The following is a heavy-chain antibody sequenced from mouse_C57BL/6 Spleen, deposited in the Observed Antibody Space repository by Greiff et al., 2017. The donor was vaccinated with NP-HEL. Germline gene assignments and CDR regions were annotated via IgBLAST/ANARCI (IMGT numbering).Heavy chain of an antibody. J-gene: IGHJ4*01. Sequence: EVKLQQSGPGLVKPSQSLSLTCSVTGYSITSGYYWYWIRPFPGNILEWMSYISYDGSNNYNPSLKNRISIPRDTSKNQFFLTLNSVSPEDTVTLYCAGDIVYDGDLSYAMDYWGQGTSVTVSS. CDR3: AGDIVYDGDLSYAMDY. D-gene: IGHD2-3*01. CDR1: GYSITSGYY. V-gene: IGHV3-6*01. CDR2: ISYDGSN.